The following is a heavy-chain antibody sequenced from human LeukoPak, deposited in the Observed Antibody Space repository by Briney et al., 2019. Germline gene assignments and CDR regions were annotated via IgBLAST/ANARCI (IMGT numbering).Heavy chain of an antibody. CDR1: GGSISSSTFY. J-gene: IGHJ4*02. CDR3: ARARLPYGPYFDS. Sequence: PSETLSLTCTVSGGSISSSTFYWGWIRQPAGKGLEWIGRIYVTGTTNYNLSLKSRVTISINTSKMQFSLKLRSVTVEDTGVYYCARARLPYGPYFDSWGQGTLVTVSS. V-gene: IGHV4-61*02. D-gene: IGHD4-17*01. CDR2: IYVTGTT.